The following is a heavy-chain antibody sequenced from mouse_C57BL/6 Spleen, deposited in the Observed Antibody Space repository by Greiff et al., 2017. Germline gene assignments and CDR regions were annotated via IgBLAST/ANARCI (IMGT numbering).Heavy chain of an antibody. CDR2: INPSSGYT. J-gene: IGHJ3*01. CDR1: GYTFTSYT. V-gene: IGHV1-4*01. D-gene: IGHD2-4*01. CDR3: ASSGDYGGFAY. Sequence: QVQLQQSGAELARPGASVKMSCKASGYTFTSYTMHWVKQRPGQGLEWIGYINPSSGYTKYNQKFKDKATLTADKSSSTAYMQLSSLTSEDSSVYYCASSGDYGGFAYWGQGTLVTVSA.